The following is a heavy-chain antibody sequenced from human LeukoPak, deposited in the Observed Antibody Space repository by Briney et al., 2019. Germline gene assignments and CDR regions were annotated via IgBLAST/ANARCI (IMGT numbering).Heavy chain of an antibody. CDR2: VFPGDSDT. CDR1: GYSFTNYW. Sequence: GESLKISCKGSGYSFTNYWIGWVRQMPGKGLEWMGIVFPGDSDTRYSPSFRGQVTISADKSISTAYLQWSSLKASDTAMYYCARTEIQLWSLGYWGQGTLVTVSS. V-gene: IGHV5-51*01. CDR3: ARTEIQLWSLGY. J-gene: IGHJ4*02. D-gene: IGHD5-18*01.